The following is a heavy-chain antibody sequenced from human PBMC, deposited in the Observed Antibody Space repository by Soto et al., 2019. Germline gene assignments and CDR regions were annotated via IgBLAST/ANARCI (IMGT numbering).Heavy chain of an antibody. CDR2: INHSGST. D-gene: IGHD2-2*01. CDR3: AREWCSSTSWTNYYSMDV. Sequence: QVQLQQWGAGLLKPSETLSLTCAVYGGSFSGYYWSWIRQPPGKGLEWIGEINHSGSTNYNPSLNSRVTISVDTSKNQFSLKLSSATAADTAVYYCAREWCSSTSWTNYYSMDVWSKGTTVTVSS. CDR1: GGSFSGYY. J-gene: IGHJ6*03. V-gene: IGHV4-34*01.